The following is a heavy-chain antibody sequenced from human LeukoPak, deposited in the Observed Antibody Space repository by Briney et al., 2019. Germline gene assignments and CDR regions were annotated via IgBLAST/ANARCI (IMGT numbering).Heavy chain of an antibody. CDR3: ARVSQWLVPY. CDR1: GLTVSSDY. Sequence: GGSLRLSCAASGLTVSSDYMSWVRQAPGKGLEWVSYISSTSSYINYADSVKGRFTISRDNAKNSLFLQMNSLRVEDTAVYYCARVSQWLVPYWGQGTLVTVSS. D-gene: IGHD6-19*01. J-gene: IGHJ4*02. V-gene: IGHV3-11*05. CDR2: ISSTSSYI.